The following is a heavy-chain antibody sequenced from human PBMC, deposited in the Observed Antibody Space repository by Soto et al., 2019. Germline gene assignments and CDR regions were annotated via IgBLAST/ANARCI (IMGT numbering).Heavy chain of an antibody. Sequence: QVQLVESGGGVVQPGRSLRLSCAASGFTFSSYGMHWVRQAPGKGLEWVAVIWYDGSNKYYADSVKGRFTISRDNSKNTRDLQMNSLGAADTAVYYCAREFGVVIIEGGMDGWVQGTTVTVSS. CDR3: AREFGVVIIEGGMDG. D-gene: IGHD3-3*01. V-gene: IGHV3-33*01. J-gene: IGHJ6*02. CDR2: IWYDGSNK. CDR1: GFTFSSYG.